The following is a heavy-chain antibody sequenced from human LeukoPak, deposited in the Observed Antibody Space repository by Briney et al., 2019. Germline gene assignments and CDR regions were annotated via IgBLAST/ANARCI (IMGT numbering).Heavy chain of an antibody. Sequence: GGSLGLSCAASGFTFSSYEMNWVRQAPGKGLEWVSYISSSGSTIYYADSVKGRFTISRDNAKNSLYLQVNSLRAEDTAVYYCASGIAVAANWFDPWGQGTLVTVSS. CDR2: ISSSGSTI. V-gene: IGHV3-48*03. J-gene: IGHJ5*02. CDR1: GFTFSSYE. D-gene: IGHD6-19*01. CDR3: ASGIAVAANWFDP.